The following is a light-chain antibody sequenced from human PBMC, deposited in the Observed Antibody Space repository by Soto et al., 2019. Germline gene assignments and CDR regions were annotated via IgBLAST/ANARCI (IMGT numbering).Light chain of an antibody. CDR2: YAS. V-gene: IGKV3-15*01. Sequence: EMVMTQSPATLSVSPGDRVTLSCRASQSVHRYLAWYQQKPGQAPSLLIYYASTRVNGVPDRFTGSGSGTEFSLSISSLQSEDSGVYHCQHYNSWPPTFGPGTKVEIK. CDR1: QSVHRY. J-gene: IGKJ3*01. CDR3: QHYNSWPPT.